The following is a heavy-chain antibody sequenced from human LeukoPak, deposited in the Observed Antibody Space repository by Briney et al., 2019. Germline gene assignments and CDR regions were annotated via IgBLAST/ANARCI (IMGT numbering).Heavy chain of an antibody. D-gene: IGHD1-26*01. CDR3: ARSDHNSWNAFDI. Sequence: ASVKVSCKASGYTFNSYGINWVRQATGQGLEWMGWINPNNGNLGYAQKFQGRVTITRNTPISTAYMELSSLTSEDTAVYYCARSDHNSWNAFDIWGQGTMVTVSS. V-gene: IGHV1-8*03. CDR2: INPNNGNL. CDR1: GYTFNSYG. J-gene: IGHJ3*02.